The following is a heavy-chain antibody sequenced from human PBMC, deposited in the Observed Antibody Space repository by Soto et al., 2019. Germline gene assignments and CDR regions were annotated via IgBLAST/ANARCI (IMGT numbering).Heavy chain of an antibody. D-gene: IGHD5-18*01. Sequence: PGGSLRLSCAASGFTFSSYAMHWVRQAPGKGLEWVAVISYDGSNKYYADSVKGRFTISRDNSKNTLYLQMNSLRAEDTAVYYCARDLVDTAMVFDYWGQGTLVTVSS. CDR2: ISYDGSNK. V-gene: IGHV3-30-3*01. CDR3: ARDLVDTAMVFDY. J-gene: IGHJ4*02. CDR1: GFTFSSYA.